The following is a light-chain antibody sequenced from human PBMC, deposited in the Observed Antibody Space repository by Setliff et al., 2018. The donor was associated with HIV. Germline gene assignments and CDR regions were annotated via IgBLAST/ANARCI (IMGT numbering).Light chain of an antibody. CDR3: NSYTNTDTFV. J-gene: IGLJ1*01. Sequence: LAQPASVSGSPGQSVFISCTGSSSDIGVYDYVSWYQQHPGNAPKLILYDVSDRPSGVSDRFSGSKSGNTASLTISGLQPEDEADYYCNSYTNTDTFVFGTGTKVTVL. CDR2: DVS. V-gene: IGLV2-14*03. CDR1: SSDIGVYDY.